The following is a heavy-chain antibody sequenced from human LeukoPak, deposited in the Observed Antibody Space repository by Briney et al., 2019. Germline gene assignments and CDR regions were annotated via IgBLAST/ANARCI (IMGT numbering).Heavy chain of an antibody. CDR1: GFTFDVYA. CDR3: TKDFRGDVRGVIAN. V-gene: IGHV3-9*01. CDR2: ISWNSGSI. D-gene: IGHD3-10*02. Sequence: PGRSLRLSCAASGFTFDVYAMHWVRQAPGKGLEWVSGISWNSGSIGYADSVKGRFTISRDNAKNSLYLQMNSLRAEDTALYYCTKDFRGDVRGVIANWGQGTLVTVSS. J-gene: IGHJ4*02.